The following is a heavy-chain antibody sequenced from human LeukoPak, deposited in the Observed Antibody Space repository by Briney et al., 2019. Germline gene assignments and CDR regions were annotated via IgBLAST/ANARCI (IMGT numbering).Heavy chain of an antibody. CDR3: ARGDHVRIYAESAFDI. V-gene: IGHV1-46*01. D-gene: IGHD3-3*01. J-gene: IGHJ3*02. CDR1: EYTFTGYY. Sequence: PLASVKVSCKASEYTFTGYYMHWVRQAPGQGLEWMGIINPSGGSTNYAQKFQGRVTMTRDTSTSTVYMELSRLRSEDTAVYYCARGDHVRIYAESAFDIWGQGTKVTVSS. CDR2: INPSGGST.